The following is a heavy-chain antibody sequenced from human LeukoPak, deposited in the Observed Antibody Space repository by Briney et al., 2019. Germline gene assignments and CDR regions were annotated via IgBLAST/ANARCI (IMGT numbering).Heavy chain of an antibody. CDR3: ARGPLWFGELPIDY. V-gene: IGHV4-4*07. D-gene: IGHD3-10*01. CDR2: IYISGST. Sequence: SETLSLTCSVSGGSISSYYWSWIRQPAGKGLEWIGRIYISGSTNYNPSLKSRVTISVDTSKNQFSLKLSSVTAADTAVYYCARGPLWFGELPIDYWGQGTLVTVSS. J-gene: IGHJ4*02. CDR1: GGSISSYY.